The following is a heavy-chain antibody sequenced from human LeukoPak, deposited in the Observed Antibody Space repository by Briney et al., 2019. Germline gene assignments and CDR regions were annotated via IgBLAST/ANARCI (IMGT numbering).Heavy chain of an antibody. CDR1: GYTFTSYG. V-gene: IGHV1-18*01. J-gene: IGHJ5*02. CDR2: ISAYNGNT. CDR3: AREPYYGSGSSHFDP. D-gene: IGHD3-10*01. Sequence: ASVKVSCKASGYTFTSYGISWVRQAHGQGLEWMGWISAYNGNTNYAQRLQGRVTMTTDTSTSTAYMELRSLRSDDTAVYYCAREPYYGSGSSHFDPWGQGTLVTVSS.